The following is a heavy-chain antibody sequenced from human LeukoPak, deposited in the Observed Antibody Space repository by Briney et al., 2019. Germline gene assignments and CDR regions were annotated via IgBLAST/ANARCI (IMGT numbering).Heavy chain of an antibody. Sequence: PSETLSLTCAVYGGSFSGYYWSWIRQPPGKGLEWIGEINHSGSTNYNPSLKSRVTISVDTSKNQLSLKLSSVTAADTAVYYCARSGTLILYYYYYYMDVWGKGTTVTVSS. D-gene: IGHD3-22*01. CDR2: INHSGST. CDR3: ARSGTLILYYYYYYMDV. CDR1: GGSFSGYY. J-gene: IGHJ6*03. V-gene: IGHV4-34*01.